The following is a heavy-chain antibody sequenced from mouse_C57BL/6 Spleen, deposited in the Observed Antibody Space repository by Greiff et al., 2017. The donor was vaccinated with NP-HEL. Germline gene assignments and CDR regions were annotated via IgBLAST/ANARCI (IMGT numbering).Heavy chain of an antibody. Sequence: VQLQQPGAELVKPGASVKMSCKASGYTFTSYWITWVKQRPGQGLEWIGDIYPGSGSTNYNEKFKSKATLTVDTSSSTAYMQLSSLTSEDSAVYYCATGYDYDGGFAYWGQGTLVTVSA. D-gene: IGHD2-4*01. CDR2: IYPGSGST. CDR1: GYTFTSYW. CDR3: ATGYDYDGGFAY. J-gene: IGHJ3*01. V-gene: IGHV1-55*01.